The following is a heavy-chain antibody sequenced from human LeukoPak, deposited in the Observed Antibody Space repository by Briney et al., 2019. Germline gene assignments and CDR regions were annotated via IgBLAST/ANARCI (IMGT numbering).Heavy chain of an antibody. CDR3: ARDGVMYCSGGSCYGEVDY. V-gene: IGHV1-18*01. CDR2: ISAYNGDP. J-gene: IGHJ4*02. D-gene: IGHD2-15*01. CDR1: GYTFTSYG. Sequence: ASVKVSCKASGYTFTSYGIRWVRQAPGQGLEWMGWISAYNGDPTYAQKLKGRVTMTTDTSTSTAYMELRSLRSDDTAVYYCARDGVMYCSGGSCYGEVDYWGQGTLVTVSS.